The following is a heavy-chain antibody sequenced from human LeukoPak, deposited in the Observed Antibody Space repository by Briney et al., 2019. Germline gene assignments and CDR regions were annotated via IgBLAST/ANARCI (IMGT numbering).Heavy chain of an antibody. Sequence: SETLSLTCAVNGGSFSDYYWSWIRQAPGKGLEWIGDINHRGTTNYNPSPKSRVTISVDTSKIQLSLKLTSVTAADSAVYYCARASQSSGYYFGPWGYWGQGTLVTVSS. CDR3: ARASQSSGYYFGPWGY. CDR1: GGSFSDYY. D-gene: IGHD3-22*01. J-gene: IGHJ4*02. V-gene: IGHV4-34*01. CDR2: INHRGTT.